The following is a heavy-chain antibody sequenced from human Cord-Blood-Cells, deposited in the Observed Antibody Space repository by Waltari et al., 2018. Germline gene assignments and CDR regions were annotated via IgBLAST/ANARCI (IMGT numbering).Heavy chain of an antibody. CDR1: GGTFSSYA. CDR2: ISLIFVTA. V-gene: IGHV1-69*01. D-gene: IGHD6-6*01. CDR3: ARGLQVIAARSYAFDI. J-gene: IGHJ3*02. Sequence: QVQLVQSGAEVKKPGSSVKVSCKDSGGTFSSYAISWVRQAPGQVLGWIGGISLIFVTANFSQKFQGRVTITAGESTSTAYMELSSRISEDTAVYYCARGLQVIAARSYAFDIWGQGTMVTVSS.